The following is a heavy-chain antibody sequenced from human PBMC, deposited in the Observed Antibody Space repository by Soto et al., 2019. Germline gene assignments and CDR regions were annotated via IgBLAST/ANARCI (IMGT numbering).Heavy chain of an antibody. V-gene: IGHV3-23*01. CDR1: GFTFSAYG. CDR3: AKDNVDVGSASSIDY. Sequence: EVQLLESGGGLIQPGGSLRLSCAASGFTFSAYGMSWVRQAPGKRPEWLSATSGDGESTFYADSGKGRFTISRDNSNNTLYLQMNGLRAEDTAIYYCAKDNVDVGSASSIDYWGQGTLVTVSS. CDR2: TSGDGEST. D-gene: IGHD6-19*01. J-gene: IGHJ4*02.